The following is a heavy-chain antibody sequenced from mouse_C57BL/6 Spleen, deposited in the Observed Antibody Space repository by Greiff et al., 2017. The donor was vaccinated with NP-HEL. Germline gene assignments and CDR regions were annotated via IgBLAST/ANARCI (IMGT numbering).Heavy chain of an antibody. J-gene: IGHJ4*01. CDR1: GFSLTSYG. CDR3: AKTYYGSGDYYAMDY. D-gene: IGHD1-1*01. V-gene: IGHV2-5*01. CDR2: IWRGGST. Sequence: VQLQQSGPGLVQPSQSLSITCTVSGFSLTSYGVHWVRQSPGKGLEWLGVIWRGGSTDYNAAFMSRLSITKDNSKSQVFFKMNSLQADDTAIYYCAKTYYGSGDYYAMDYWGQGTSVTVSS.